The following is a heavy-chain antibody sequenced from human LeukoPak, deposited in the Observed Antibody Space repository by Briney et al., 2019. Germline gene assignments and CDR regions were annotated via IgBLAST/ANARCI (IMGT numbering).Heavy chain of an antibody. J-gene: IGHJ5*02. Sequence: PGESLRLSCAAPGFSVISNYLSWVRQAPGKGLEWVSVIDSGGITYYADSVKGRFTISRHNSNNTLYLQMNSLRPEDTAVYYCARDAWFDPWGQGTLVTVSS. CDR3: ARDAWFDP. CDR2: IDSGGIT. V-gene: IGHV3-53*04. CDR1: GFSVISNY.